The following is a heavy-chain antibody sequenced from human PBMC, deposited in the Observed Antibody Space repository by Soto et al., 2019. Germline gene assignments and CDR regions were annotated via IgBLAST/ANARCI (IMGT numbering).Heavy chain of an antibody. CDR2: ISYDGSNK. CDR1: GFTFSSYA. J-gene: IGHJ4*02. CDR3: ARAGDCGGDCYPGVDFDY. V-gene: IGHV3-30-3*01. D-gene: IGHD2-21*02. Sequence: QVQLVESGGGVVQPGRSLRLSCAASGFTFSSYAMHWVRQAPGKGLEWVAVISYDGSNKYYADSVKGRFTISRDNSKNTLYLQMNSLRAEDTAVYYCARAGDCGGDCYPGVDFDYWGQGTLVTVSS.